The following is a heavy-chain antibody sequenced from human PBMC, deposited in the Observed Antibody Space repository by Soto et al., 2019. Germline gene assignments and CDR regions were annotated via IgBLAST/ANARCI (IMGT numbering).Heavy chain of an antibody. CDR1: GGSISSYY. V-gene: IGHV4-59*01. CDR3: ARDGYYYDSSGYQRVYYFDY. D-gene: IGHD3-22*01. J-gene: IGHJ4*02. CDR2: IYYSGST. Sequence: QVQLQESGPGLVKPSETLSLTCTVSGGSISSYYWSWIRQPPGKGLEWIGYIYYSGSTNYNPSLKSRVTISVDTSKNQFSLKLSSVTAADTAVYFCARDGYYYDSSGYQRVYYFDYWGQGTPVTVSS.